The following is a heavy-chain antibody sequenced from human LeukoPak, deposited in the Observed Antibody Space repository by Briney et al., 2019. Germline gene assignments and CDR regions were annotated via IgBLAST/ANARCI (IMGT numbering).Heavy chain of an antibody. CDR2: ISDSGGST. Sequence: PGGSLKLSCEASGFPFSSYALSWVRQPQGRGLEWVSSISDSGGSTYYADSVKGRITISRDNSKNALYVQVNSLRAEDTAVYYCAKGQYGSGSYSNDYWGQGTLVTVPS. V-gene: IGHV3-23*01. CDR1: GFPFSSYA. D-gene: IGHD3-10*01. J-gene: IGHJ4*02. CDR3: AKGQYGSGSYSNDY.